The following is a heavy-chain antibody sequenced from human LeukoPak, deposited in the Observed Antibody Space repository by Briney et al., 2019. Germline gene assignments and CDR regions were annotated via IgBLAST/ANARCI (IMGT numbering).Heavy chain of an antibody. J-gene: IGHJ4*02. CDR3: TRGTDGLWDF. D-gene: IGHD2-8*01. CDR1: GFTFSSYG. CDR2: ISGSGGST. Sequence: GGSLRLSCAASGFTFSSYGMSWVRQAPGKGLEWVSTISGSGGSTHYADSVKGRFTISRDNAKNSLYLQMNSLRAEDTAVYYCTRGTDGLWDFWGQGTLVTVSS. V-gene: IGHV3-23*01.